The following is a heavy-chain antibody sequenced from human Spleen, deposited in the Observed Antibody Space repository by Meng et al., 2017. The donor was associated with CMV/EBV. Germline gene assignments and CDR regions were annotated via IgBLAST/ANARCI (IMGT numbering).Heavy chain of an antibody. V-gene: IGHV4-34*01. D-gene: IGHD5-12*01. CDR2: INHSGSI. J-gene: IGHJ4*02. CDR1: GGSFSGYY. CDR3: ARGGGYRFVEDF. Sequence: SETLSLTCAVYGGSFSGYYWSWIRQPPGKGLEWIGEINHSGSINYNPSLKSRVTISVDTSKNQFSLKLSSVTAADSAVYYCARGGGYRFVEDFWGQGTLVTVSS.